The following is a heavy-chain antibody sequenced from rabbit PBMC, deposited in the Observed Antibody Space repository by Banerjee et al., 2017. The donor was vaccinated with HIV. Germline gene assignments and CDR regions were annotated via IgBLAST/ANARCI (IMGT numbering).Heavy chain of an antibody. CDR1: GFSFSNKYV. V-gene: IGHV1S45*01. D-gene: IGHD4-1*01. J-gene: IGHJ4*01. CDR2: INTSSGNT. Sequence: QEQLVESGGGLVQPGGSLKLSCKASGFSFSNKYVMCWVRQAPGKGLEWIACINTSSGNTVYATWAKGRFTISRTSSTTVALQMTSLTAADTATYFCARSNDWGLEYFHLWGQGTLVTVS. CDR3: ARSNDWGLEYFHL.